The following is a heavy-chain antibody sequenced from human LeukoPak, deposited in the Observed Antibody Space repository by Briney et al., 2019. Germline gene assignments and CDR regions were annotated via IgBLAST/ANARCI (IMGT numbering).Heavy chain of an antibody. V-gene: IGHV3-21*01. Sequence: GGSLRLSCAASGFTFSSYSMNWVRQAPGKGLEWVSSISSSSSYIYYADSVKGRFTISRDNAKNSLYLQMNSLRAEDTAVYYCARAVDYGGNSNYWGQGTLVTVSS. D-gene: IGHD4-23*01. CDR2: ISSSSSYI. CDR3: ARAVDYGGNSNY. CDR1: GFTFSSYS. J-gene: IGHJ4*02.